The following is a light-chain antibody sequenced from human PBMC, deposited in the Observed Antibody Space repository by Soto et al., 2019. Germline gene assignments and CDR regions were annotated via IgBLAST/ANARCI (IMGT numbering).Light chain of an antibody. CDR3: QQYGISPPVT. CDR1: HSVDTSN. Sequence: LTPSQVSLSLPPPPRASLPGKDTHSVDTSNVAWYQQRPGQAPRVLIYGASNRAAGIPDRFSGSGSGTDFTLTISSLEPEDSAVYHCQQYGISPPVTFGQGTRLEIK. CDR2: GAS. J-gene: IGKJ5*01. V-gene: IGKV3-20*01.